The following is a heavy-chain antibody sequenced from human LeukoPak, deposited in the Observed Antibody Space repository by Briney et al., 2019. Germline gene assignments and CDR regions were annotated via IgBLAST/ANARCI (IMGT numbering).Heavy chain of an antibody. CDR1: GFTFSDYY. CDR3: ASANWGSDAIRNDAFDI. V-gene: IGHV3-11*04. CDR2: ISSSGSTI. Sequence: GGSLRLSCAASGFTFSDYYMSWIRQAPGKGLEWVSYISSSGSTIYYADSVKGRFTISRDNAKDSLYLQVNSLRAEDTAVYYCASANWGSDAIRNDAFDIWGQGTMVTVSS. D-gene: IGHD7-27*01. J-gene: IGHJ3*02.